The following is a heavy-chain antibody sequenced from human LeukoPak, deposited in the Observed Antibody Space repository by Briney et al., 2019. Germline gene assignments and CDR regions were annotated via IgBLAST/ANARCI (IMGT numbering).Heavy chain of an antibody. J-gene: IGHJ4*02. Sequence: SETLSLTCAVSGYSISSGYYWGWIRQPPGKGLEWIGSIYHSGSTYYNPSLKSRVTISVDTSKNQFSLKLSSVTAADTAVYYCARNTSGHSFDYWGKGTLVTVSS. D-gene: IGHD6-19*01. V-gene: IGHV4-38-2*01. CDR1: GYSISSGYY. CDR2: IYHSGST. CDR3: ARNTSGHSFDY.